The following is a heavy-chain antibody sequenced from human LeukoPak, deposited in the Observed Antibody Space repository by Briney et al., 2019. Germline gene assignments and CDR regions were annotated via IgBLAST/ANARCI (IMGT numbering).Heavy chain of an antibody. D-gene: IGHD3-22*01. CDR3: ARTYYYDSSDYSALGY. Sequence: GGSLRLSCAASGFTFSNYWVNWVRQAPGKGLQRVANIKQDGGEKYYVDSVKGRFSISRDNAKNSLYLQMNSLRAEDTAVYYCARTYYYDSSDYSALGYWGQGTLVTVS. V-gene: IGHV3-7*01. CDR1: GFTFSNYW. CDR2: IKQDGGEK. J-gene: IGHJ4*02.